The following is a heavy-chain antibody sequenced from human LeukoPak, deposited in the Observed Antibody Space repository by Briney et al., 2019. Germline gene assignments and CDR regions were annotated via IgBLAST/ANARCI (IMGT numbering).Heavy chain of an antibody. V-gene: IGHV3-33*01. CDR1: GFTFSSYG. Sequence: GGSLRLSCAASGFTFSSYGMHWVRQVPGKGLEWVAVIWYDGSNKYYADSVKGRFTISRDNSENTLYLQMNSLRAEDTAVYYCARDTEWGYSSGSDDAFDIWGQGTMVTVSS. CDR2: IWYDGSNK. CDR3: ARDTEWGYSSGSDDAFDI. D-gene: IGHD6-19*01. J-gene: IGHJ3*02.